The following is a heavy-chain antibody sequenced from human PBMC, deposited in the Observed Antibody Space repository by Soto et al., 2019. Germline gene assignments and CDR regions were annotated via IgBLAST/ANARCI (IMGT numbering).Heavy chain of an antibody. CDR1: GYTFTSYY. D-gene: IGHD3-22*01. Sequence: QVQLVQSGAEVKKPGASVKVSCKASGYTFTSYYMHWVRQAPGQGLEWMGIINPSGGSTSYAQKFQGRVTMTRATSTSTVYMELSRLRSDDTAVYYCARKSVDSSGYYHWGQGTLVTVSS. V-gene: IGHV1-46*03. CDR3: ARKSVDSSGYYH. CDR2: INPSGGST. J-gene: IGHJ4*02.